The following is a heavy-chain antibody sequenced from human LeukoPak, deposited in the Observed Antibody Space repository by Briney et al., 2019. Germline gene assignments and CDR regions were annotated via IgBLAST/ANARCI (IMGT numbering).Heavy chain of an antibody. CDR2: IWYDGSNK. CDR3: AKKVKCSGGSCYALFDY. D-gene: IGHD2-15*01. V-gene: IGHV3-33*06. CDR1: GFTFSSYG. J-gene: IGHJ4*02. Sequence: GGSLRLSCAASGFTFSSYGMHWVRQAPGKGLEWVAVIWYDGSNKYYADSVKGRFTISRDNSKNTLYLQMNSLRAEDTAVYYCAKKVKCSGGSCYALFDYWGQGTLVTVSS.